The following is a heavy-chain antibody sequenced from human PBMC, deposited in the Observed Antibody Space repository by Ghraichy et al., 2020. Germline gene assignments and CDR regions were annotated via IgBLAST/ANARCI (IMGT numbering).Heavy chain of an antibody. Sequence: SETLSLTCTVSGGSIISYYWSWIRQPPDKGLEWIGYIYYSGSTNYNPSLKSRVTISIDTSKNQFSLKLSSVTAADTAVYYCAREDSSGYYFNWYFDLWGRGTLLTVSS. V-gene: IGHV4-59*01. D-gene: IGHD3-22*01. CDR2: IYYSGST. J-gene: IGHJ2*01. CDR1: GGSIISYY. CDR3: AREDSSGYYFNWYFDL.